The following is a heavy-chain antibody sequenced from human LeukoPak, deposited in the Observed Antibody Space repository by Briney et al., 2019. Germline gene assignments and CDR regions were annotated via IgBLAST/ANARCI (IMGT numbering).Heavy chain of an antibody. D-gene: IGHD4-23*01. V-gene: IGHV1-69*05. CDR1: GGTFSSYA. Sequence: SVKVSCKASGGTFSSYAISWVRQAPGQGLEWMGRIIPIFGTANYAQKFQGRVTITTDESTSTAYMELSNLRSEDTAVYYCARETVDTQPTFDYWGQGTLVTVSS. CDR2: IIPIFGTA. J-gene: IGHJ4*02. CDR3: ARETVDTQPTFDY.